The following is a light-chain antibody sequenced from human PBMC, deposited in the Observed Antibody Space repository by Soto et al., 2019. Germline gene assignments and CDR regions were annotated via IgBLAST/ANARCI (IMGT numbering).Light chain of an antibody. V-gene: IGKV1-39*01. Sequence: DTQMTQSPSSLSASVGDRVTITCRASQSISTYLNWYQQKPGKAPKLLIYAASSLQSGVPSRFSGRGSGTDFTLTISDLQPEDFATYFCQQSYSTPLTFGPGTKVEI. CDR2: AAS. J-gene: IGKJ3*01. CDR1: QSISTY. CDR3: QQSYSTPLT.